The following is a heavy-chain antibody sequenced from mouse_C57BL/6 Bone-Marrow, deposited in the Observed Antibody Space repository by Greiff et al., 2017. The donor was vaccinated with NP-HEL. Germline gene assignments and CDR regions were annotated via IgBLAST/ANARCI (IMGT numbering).Heavy chain of an antibody. Sequence: QVQLKESGPGLVQPSQSLSITCTVSGFSLTSYGVHWVRQSPGKGLEWLGVIWSGGSTDYNAAFISRLSISKDNSKSQFFFKMNSLQADDTAIYYCARPRYDYQAWFAYWGQGTLVTVSA. CDR3: ARPRYDYQAWFAY. CDR1: GFSLTSYG. D-gene: IGHD2-4*01. V-gene: IGHV2-2*01. CDR2: IWSGGST. J-gene: IGHJ3*01.